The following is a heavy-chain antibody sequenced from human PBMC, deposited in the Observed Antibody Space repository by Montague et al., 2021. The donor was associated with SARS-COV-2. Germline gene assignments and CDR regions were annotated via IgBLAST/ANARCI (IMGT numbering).Heavy chain of an antibody. J-gene: IGHJ3*02. CDR1: GGPISSSSYY. CDR2: IYYTGST. CDR3: ASHGYYETYDAFDI. V-gene: IGHV4-39*01. D-gene: IGHD3-22*01. Sequence: SETLSLTCTVSGGPISSSSYYWGWIRQPPGKGLEWIGSIYYTGSTYYNPSLKSRVTISVDTSKNQFSLKLSSVTAADTAVYYCASHGYYETYDAFDIWGQGTMVTVSS.